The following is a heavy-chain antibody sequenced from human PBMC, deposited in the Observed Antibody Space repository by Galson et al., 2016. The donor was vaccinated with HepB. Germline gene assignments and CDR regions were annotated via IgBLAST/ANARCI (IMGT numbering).Heavy chain of an antibody. CDR3: ASSYGGYAFDI. D-gene: IGHD4-23*01. V-gene: IGHV4-59*01. J-gene: IGHJ3*02. CDR2: IYYSGTT. CDR1: GGSISPFF. Sequence: SETLSLTCTVSGGSISPFFWSWIRQPPGKGLEWIAYIYYSGTTNYNPSLNSRVTISLDTSKSQFSLKVTSVTAADTAVYYCASSYGGYAFDIWGQGTMVTVSS.